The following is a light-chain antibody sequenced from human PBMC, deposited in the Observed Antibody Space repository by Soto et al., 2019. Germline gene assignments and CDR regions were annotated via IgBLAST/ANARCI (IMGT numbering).Light chain of an antibody. J-gene: IGKJ1*01. CDR2: KAS. V-gene: IGKV1-5*03. Sequence: DIQMTQSPSTLSVSVGDRFTITCRASQTISSWLAWYQQKPGKAPKLLIYKASTLKSGVPSRFSGSGSGTEFTLTISSLQPDDFATYYCQHYNSYSEEFSQGTKVDIK. CDR3: QHYNSYSEE. CDR1: QTISSW.